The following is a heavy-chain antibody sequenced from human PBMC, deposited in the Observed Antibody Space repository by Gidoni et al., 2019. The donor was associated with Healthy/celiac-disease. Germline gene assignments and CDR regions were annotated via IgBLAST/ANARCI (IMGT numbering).Heavy chain of an antibody. J-gene: IGHJ5*02. CDR3: AKVGHYDFWSGWDGLYNWFDP. Sequence: EVQLLESGGGLVQPGGSLRLSCAASGFTFSSYAMSWVRQAPGKGLEWVAAIRGSGGSTYYADSVKGRFTISRDNSKNTLYLQMNSLRAEDTAVYYCAKVGHYDFWSGWDGLYNWFDPWGQGTLVTVSS. CDR1: GFTFSSYA. V-gene: IGHV3-23*01. CDR2: IRGSGGST. D-gene: IGHD3-3*01.